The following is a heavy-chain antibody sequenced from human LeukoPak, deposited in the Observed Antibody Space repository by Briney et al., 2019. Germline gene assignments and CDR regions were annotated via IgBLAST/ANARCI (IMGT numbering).Heavy chain of an antibody. CDR2: ISGSGGGT. J-gene: IGHJ6*03. Sequence: GGSLRLSCAASGFTFSTYAMSWVRQAAGKGLEWVSLISGSGGGTYYADSVKGRFTISRGNSKNTLYLQLNSLRVEDTAVDSCAKNRGAGSHYYYHMNVWGKGTTVTVSS. D-gene: IGHD2/OR15-2a*01. V-gene: IGHV3-23*01. CDR1: GFTFSTYA. CDR3: AKNRGAGSHYYYHMNV.